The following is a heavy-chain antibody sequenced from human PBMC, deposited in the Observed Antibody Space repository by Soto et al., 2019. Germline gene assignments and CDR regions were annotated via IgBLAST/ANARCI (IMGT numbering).Heavy chain of an antibody. CDR2: IWYDGSNK. CDR3: ARDKTTANRYFDL. Sequence: QVQLVESGGGVVQPGRSLRLSCAASGFTFSSYGMHWVRQATGKGLEWVAVIWYDGSNKYYADSVKGRFTIPRDNSKNTLSLQMNSLRAEDTALYYCARDKTTANRYFDLWGRGTLVTVSS. CDR1: GFTFSSYG. D-gene: IGHD4-4*01. J-gene: IGHJ2*01. V-gene: IGHV3-33*01.